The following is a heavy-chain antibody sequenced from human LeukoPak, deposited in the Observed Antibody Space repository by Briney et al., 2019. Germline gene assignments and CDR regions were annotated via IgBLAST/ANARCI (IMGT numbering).Heavy chain of an antibody. CDR1: GFTFDDYA. V-gene: IGHV3-9*01. D-gene: IGHD5-24*01. CDR3: AKVLDGHNDYFEY. Sequence: GRSLRLSCAASGFTFDDYAMHWVRQAPGKGLEWVSGISWNSGNIGYADSVKGRFTISRDNAKNSLYLQMNNLRAEDTALYYCAKVLDGHNDYFEYWGQGTLVTVSS. CDR2: ISWNSGNI. J-gene: IGHJ4*02.